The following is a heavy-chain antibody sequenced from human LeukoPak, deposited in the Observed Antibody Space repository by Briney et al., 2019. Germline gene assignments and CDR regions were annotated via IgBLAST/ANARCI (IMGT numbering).Heavy chain of an antibody. Sequence: GASVKVSCKASGYTFTSYYMHWVRQAPGQGLEWMGIINPRGGSTSYAQKFQGRVTMTRDTSTSTVYMELSSLRSEDTAVYYCARESNYYDSSGNPHYGMDVWGQGTTVTVSS. CDR1: GYTFTSYY. V-gene: IGHV1-46*01. J-gene: IGHJ6*02. D-gene: IGHD3-22*01. CDR3: ARESNYYDSSGNPHYGMDV. CDR2: INPRGGST.